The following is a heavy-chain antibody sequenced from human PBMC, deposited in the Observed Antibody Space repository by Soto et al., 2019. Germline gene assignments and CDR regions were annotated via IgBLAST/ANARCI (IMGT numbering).Heavy chain of an antibody. CDR2: ISYDGSNK. CDR3: ARDDCSGGSCYSGY. CDR1: GFTFSSYA. D-gene: IGHD2-15*01. Sequence: QVQLVESGGGVVQPGRSLRLSCVASGFTFSSYAMHWVRQAPGKGLEWVAVISYDGSNKYYADSVKGRFTISRDNSKNTLYLQMNSLRAEDTAVYYCARDDCSGGSCYSGYWGQGTLVTVSS. J-gene: IGHJ4*02. V-gene: IGHV3-30-3*01.